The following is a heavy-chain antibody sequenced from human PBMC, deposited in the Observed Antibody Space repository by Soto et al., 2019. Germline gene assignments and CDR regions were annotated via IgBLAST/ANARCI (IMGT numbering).Heavy chain of an antibody. V-gene: IGHV4-31*03. CDR1: GGSISSGGYY. Sequence: QVQLQESGPGLVKPSQTLSLTCTVSGGSISSGGYYWSWIRQHPGKGLEWIGYIYYSGSTYYNPSLKSRVTISVDTSKNQFSLKLSSVTAADTAVYYCARDRITTNYYYYGMDVWGQGTTVTVSS. CDR2: IYYSGST. J-gene: IGHJ6*02. D-gene: IGHD3-10*01. CDR3: ARDRITTNYYYYGMDV.